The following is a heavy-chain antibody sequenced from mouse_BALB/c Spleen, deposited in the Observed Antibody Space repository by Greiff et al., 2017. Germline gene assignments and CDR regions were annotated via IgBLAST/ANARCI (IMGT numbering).Heavy chain of an antibody. V-gene: IGHV2-9*02. CDR2: IWAGGST. CDR3: ARDRYHLYYAMDY. Sequence: VQLKESGPGLVAPSQSLSITCTVSGFSLTSYGVHWVRQPPGKGLEWLGVIWAGGSTNYNSALMSRLSISKDNSKSQVFLKMNSLQTDDTARYYCARDRYHLYYAMDYWGQGTSVTVSS. CDR1: GFSLTSYG. D-gene: IGHD2-14*01. J-gene: IGHJ4*01.